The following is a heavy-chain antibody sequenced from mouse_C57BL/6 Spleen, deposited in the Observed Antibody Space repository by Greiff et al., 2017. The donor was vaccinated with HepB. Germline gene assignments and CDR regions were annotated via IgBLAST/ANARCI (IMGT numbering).Heavy chain of an antibody. CDR1: GYAFSSSW. J-gene: IGHJ2*01. Sequence: QVQLQQSGPELVKPGASVKISCKASGYAFSSSWMHWVKQRPGKGLEWIGRIYPGDGDTNYNGKFKGKATLTADKSSSTAYMQLSSLTSEDSAVYFCARLSDYYFDYWGQGTTLTVSS. CDR3: ARLSDYYFDY. CDR2: IYPGDGDT. V-gene: IGHV1-82*01.